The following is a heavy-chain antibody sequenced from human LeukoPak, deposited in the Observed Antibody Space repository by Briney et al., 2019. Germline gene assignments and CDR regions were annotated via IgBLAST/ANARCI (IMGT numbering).Heavy chain of an antibody. CDR1: GGSFSGYY. V-gene: IGHV4-34*01. CDR2: INHSGST. CDR3: ASVSGYSYGWSYYYYMDV. Sequence: SETLSLTCAVYGGSFSGYYWSWIRQPPGKGLEWIGEINHSGSTNYNPSLKSRVTISVDTSKNQFSLKLRSVTAADTAVYYCASVSGYSYGWSYYYYMDVWGKGTTVTVSS. J-gene: IGHJ6*03. D-gene: IGHD5-18*01.